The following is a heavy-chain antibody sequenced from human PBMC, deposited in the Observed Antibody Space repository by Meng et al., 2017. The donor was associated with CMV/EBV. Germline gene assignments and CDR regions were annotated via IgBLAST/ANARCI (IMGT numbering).Heavy chain of an antibody. D-gene: IGHD3-9*01. J-gene: IGHJ4*02. V-gene: IGHV3-9*01. CDR1: GFTFDDYA. CDR2: FTWNSGSI. Sequence: SLKISCAASGFTFDDYAMHWVRQAPGKGLEWVSGFTWNSGSIAYADSLKGRFTISRDIAKNSLYLQMNSLRAEDTAVYYCARSKTYYDILTGLYWGQGTLVTVSS. CDR3: ARSKTYYDILTGLY.